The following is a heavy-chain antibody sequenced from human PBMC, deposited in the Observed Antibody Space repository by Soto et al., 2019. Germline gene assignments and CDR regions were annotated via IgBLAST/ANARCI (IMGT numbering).Heavy chain of an antibody. Sequence: QVRLVQSGDEEKKPESSVKVSCKAPGGTFSTYAISWVRQAPGQGLEWMGGIIPMFGTANYAQRFQDRVTITADESTNTVYMELSSLRSEDTAVYFCASGIQLWLRRINNGYSGWGQGTLVTVSS. J-gene: IGHJ4*02. CDR2: IIPMFGTA. V-gene: IGHV1-69*12. CDR1: GGTFSTYA. CDR3: ASGIQLWLRRINNGYSG. D-gene: IGHD5-18*01.